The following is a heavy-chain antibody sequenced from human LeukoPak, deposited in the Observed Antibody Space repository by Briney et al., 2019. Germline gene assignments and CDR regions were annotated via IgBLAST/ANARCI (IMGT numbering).Heavy chain of an antibody. CDR3: ARGSSGSYYPGIDY. D-gene: IGHD1-26*01. CDR2: IYYSGST. Sequence: PSETLSLTCTVSGGSISSYYWSWIRQPPWKGLEWIGYIYYSGSTNYNPSLKSRVTISVDTSKNQFSLKLSSVTAADTAVYYCARGSSGSYYPGIDYWGQGTLVTVSS. J-gene: IGHJ4*02. CDR1: GGSISSYY. V-gene: IGHV4-59*01.